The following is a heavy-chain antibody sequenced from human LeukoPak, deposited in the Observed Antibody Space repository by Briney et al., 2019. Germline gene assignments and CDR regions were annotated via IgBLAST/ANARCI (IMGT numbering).Heavy chain of an antibody. V-gene: IGHV1-2*02. CDR2: INPNSGGT. CDR1: GYTFTGYY. CDR3: ARGGYGASPFDY. D-gene: IGHD4/OR15-4a*01. J-gene: IGHJ4*02. Sequence: ASVKVSCKASGYTFTGYYMHWVRQAPGQGLEWMGWINPNSGGTNYAQKFQGRVTLTRDTSTSTAYLELSRLRSDDTAIYYCARGGYGASPFDYWGQGTLVTVSS.